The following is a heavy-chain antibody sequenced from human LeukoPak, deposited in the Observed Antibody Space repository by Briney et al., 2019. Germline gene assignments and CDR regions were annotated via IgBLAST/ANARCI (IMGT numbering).Heavy chain of an antibody. CDR1: GGTFSSYA. D-gene: IGHD6-6*01. Sequence: GASVKVSCKASGGTFSSYAISWVRQAPGQGLEWMGGIIPIFGTANYAQKFQGRGTITTDESTSTAYMELSSLRSEDTAVYYCARDMSSIAARRDYYYMDVWGKGTTVTVSS. J-gene: IGHJ6*03. V-gene: IGHV1-69*05. CDR2: IIPIFGTA. CDR3: ARDMSSIAARRDYYYMDV.